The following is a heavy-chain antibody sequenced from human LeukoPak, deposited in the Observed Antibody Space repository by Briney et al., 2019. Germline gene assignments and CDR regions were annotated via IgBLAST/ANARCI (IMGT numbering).Heavy chain of an antibody. CDR3: ARDLILADSSGSSAHDY. CDR2: ISTSSYYI. J-gene: IGHJ4*02. CDR1: GFTFSSYW. D-gene: IGHD2-15*01. V-gene: IGHV3-21*01. Sequence: KAGGSLRLSCSASGFTFSSYWMTWVRQAPGKGLEWVSSISTSSYYIFYADSVKGRFTISRDNAKNSLYLQMNSLRDEDTAVYYCARDLILADSSGSSAHDYWGQGTLVTVSS.